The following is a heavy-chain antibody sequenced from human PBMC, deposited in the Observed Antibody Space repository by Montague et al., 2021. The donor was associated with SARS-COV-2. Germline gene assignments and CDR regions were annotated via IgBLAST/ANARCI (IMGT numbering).Heavy chain of an antibody. CDR2: IWHDGSNK. Sequence: SLRLSCATSGFKFSDYIMHWVRQAPGKGLEWVAVIWHDGSNKFDAEAVRGRFTISRDISKNALYLDMNSLRAEDTAVYYCARMGSSWYVRYYYYYGMDVWGQGTTVTVSS. D-gene: IGHD6-13*01. V-gene: IGHV3-33*01. J-gene: IGHJ6*02. CDR3: ARMGSSWYVRYYYYYGMDV. CDR1: GFKFSDYI.